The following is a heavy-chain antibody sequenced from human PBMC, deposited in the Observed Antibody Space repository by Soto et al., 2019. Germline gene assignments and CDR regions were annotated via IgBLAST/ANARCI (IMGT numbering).Heavy chain of an antibody. CDR3: ARGAVSPTAAIIRFDP. J-gene: IGHJ5*02. V-gene: IGHV4-34*01. Sequence: PSETLSLTCAVYGGSFSGYYWSWIRQPPGKGLEWIGEINHSGSTNYNPSLKSRVTISVDTSKNQFSLKLSSVTAADTAVYYCARGAVSPTAAIIRFDPWGQGTLVTVSS. CDR2: INHSGST. D-gene: IGHD2-2*01. CDR1: GGSFSGYY.